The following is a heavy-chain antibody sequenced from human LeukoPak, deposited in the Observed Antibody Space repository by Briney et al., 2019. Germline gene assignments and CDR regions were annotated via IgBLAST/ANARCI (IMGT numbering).Heavy chain of an antibody. CDR3: TRAVASYYYYYGMDV. CDR2: IRSKAYGGTT. CDR1: GFTFGDYA. J-gene: IGHJ6*02. V-gene: IGHV3-49*04. D-gene: IGHD5-12*01. Sequence: GGSLRLSCTASGFTFGDYAMSWVRQAPGKGLEWVGFIRSKAYGGTTEYAASVKGRFTISRDDSKSIAYLQMNSLKTEDTAVYYCTRAVASYYYYYGMDVWGQGTTVTVSS.